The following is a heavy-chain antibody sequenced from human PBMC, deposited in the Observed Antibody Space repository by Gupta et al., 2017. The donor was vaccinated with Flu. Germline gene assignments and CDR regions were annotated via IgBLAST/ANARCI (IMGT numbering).Heavy chain of an antibody. J-gene: IGHJ3*02. Sequence: EVQLVESGGGLVKPGGSLRLSCAASGFTFSSYSMNWVRQAPGKGLEWVSSISSSSSYIYYADSVKGRFTISRDNAKNSLYLQMNSLRAEDTAVYYCARGYVRGSGSRQNAFDIWGQGTMVTVSS. CDR2: ISSSSSYI. V-gene: IGHV3-21*01. D-gene: IGHD3-22*01. CDR3: ARGYVRGSGSRQNAFDI. CDR1: GFTFSSYS.